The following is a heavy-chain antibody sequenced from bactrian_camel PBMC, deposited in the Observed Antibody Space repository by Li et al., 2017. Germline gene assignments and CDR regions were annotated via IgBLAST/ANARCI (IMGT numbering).Heavy chain of an antibody. D-gene: IGHD1*01. Sequence: HVQLVESGGGLVQPGGSLRLSCLYNHRGNCMGWFRQAPGKEREGVAAIYNSNGIADYADSVKGRFTISRDGAGNTLYLQMNSLKAEDTAVYYCATWATYRAIAYASRAFADWGQGTQVTVS. CDR2: IYNSNGIA. V-gene: IGHV3S54*01. J-gene: IGHJ4*01. CDR3: ATWATYRAIAYASRAFAD. CDR1: NHRGNC.